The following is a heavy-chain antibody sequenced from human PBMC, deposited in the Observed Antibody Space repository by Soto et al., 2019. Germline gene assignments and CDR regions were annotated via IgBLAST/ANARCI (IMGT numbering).Heavy chain of an antibody. V-gene: IGHV1-69*06. CDR1: GGTLSDQG. D-gene: IGHD3-10*01. CDR3: ARGVYGSGNYYTGPSAFDS. CDR2: TIPVFNTA. J-gene: IGHJ3*02. Sequence: QVQLEQSGAEVKKPGSSVKVSCKASGGTLSDQGVAWLRQAPGQGLEWMGGTIPVFNTAKYAQKFQGRVTVTADKFTNIAYMELSSLRSEDTAFYFCARGVYGSGNYYTGPSAFDSWGQGTMVIVSS.